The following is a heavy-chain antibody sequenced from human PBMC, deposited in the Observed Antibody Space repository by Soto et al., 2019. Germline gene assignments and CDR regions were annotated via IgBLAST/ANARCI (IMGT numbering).Heavy chain of an antibody. Sequence: QEQLQESGPGLVKPSQTLSLTCTVSGGSISSGDYYWSWMRQPPGKGLEWIGYIYYTWSTYYNSSLKSRVNITLDTSKNQFSLKLSSVTAADTAVYYCATDNGVGPWGQGTLVTVSS. CDR3: ATDNGVGP. J-gene: IGHJ5*02. CDR2: IYYTWST. V-gene: IGHV4-30-4*01. CDR1: GGSISSGDYY. D-gene: IGHD2-8*01.